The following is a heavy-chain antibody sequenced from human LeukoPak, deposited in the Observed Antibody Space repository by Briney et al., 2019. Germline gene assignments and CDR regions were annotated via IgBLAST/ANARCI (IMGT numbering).Heavy chain of an antibody. CDR1: GGSIRSYY. CDR2: IYYSGVT. J-gene: IGHJ5*01. Sequence: PSETLSLTCTVSGGSIRSYYWSWIRQPPGKGLEWIGYIYYSGVTNYNPSLKSRVTISVDTSKNQFSLKLSSVTAADTAVYYCASYYDIYNWFDPWGQGTMVTVSS. D-gene: IGHD3-9*01. CDR3: ASYYDIYNWFDP. V-gene: IGHV4-59*12.